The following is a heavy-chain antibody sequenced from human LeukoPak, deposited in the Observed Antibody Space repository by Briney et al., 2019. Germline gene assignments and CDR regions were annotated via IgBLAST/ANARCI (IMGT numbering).Heavy chain of an antibody. CDR3: AREMVRGVYWYFDL. V-gene: IGHV1-2*06. J-gene: IGHJ2*01. CDR1: GYTLTGYY. D-gene: IGHD3-10*01. Sequence: ASVKVSCKASGYTLTGYYMHWVRQAPGQGLEWMGRINPNSGGTNYAQKFQGRVTMTRDTSISTAYMELSRLRSDDTAVYYCAREMVRGVYWYFDLWGRGTPVTVSS. CDR2: INPNSGGT.